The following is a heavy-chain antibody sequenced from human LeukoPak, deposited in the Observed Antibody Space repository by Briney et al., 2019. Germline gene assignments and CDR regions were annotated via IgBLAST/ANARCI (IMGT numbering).Heavy chain of an antibody. CDR2: IYSGGST. D-gene: IGHD2-15*01. J-gene: IGHJ4*02. V-gene: IGHV3-66*01. CDR3: ARNPGWFDY. Sequence: PGGSLRLSCAASGFTFSSYAMSWVRQAPGKGLQWVSLIYSGGSTDYADSVKGRFIISRDNSKNTLYLQMNSLRAEDTAIYYCARNPGWFDYWGQGTLVTVSS. CDR1: GFTFSSYA.